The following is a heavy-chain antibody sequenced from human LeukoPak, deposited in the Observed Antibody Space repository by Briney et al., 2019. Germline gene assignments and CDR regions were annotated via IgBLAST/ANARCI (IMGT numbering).Heavy chain of an antibody. D-gene: IGHD4-11*01. CDR1: GYTFTGYY. CDR2: INPNSGGT. J-gene: IGHJ5*02. V-gene: IGHV1-2*02. Sequence: ASVKVSCKASGYTFTGYYMHWVRQAPGQGLEWMGWINPNSGGTNYAQKFQGRVTMTRDTSISTAYMELSRLRSDDTAVYYCGRDFLSNYPNWFDPWGQGTLVTVSS. CDR3: GRDFLSNYPNWFDP.